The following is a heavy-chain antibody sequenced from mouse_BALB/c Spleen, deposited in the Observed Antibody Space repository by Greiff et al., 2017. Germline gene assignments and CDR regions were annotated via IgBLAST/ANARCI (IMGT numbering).Heavy chain of an antibody. D-gene: IGHD2-3*01. V-gene: IGHV5-6-2*01. Sequence: DVQLVESGGGLVKLGGSLKLSCAASGFTFSSYYMSWVRQTPEKRLELVAAINSNGGSTYYPDTVKGRFTISRDNAKNTLYLQMSSLKSEDTALYYCARHDAVYYFDYWGQGTTLTVSS. J-gene: IGHJ2*01. CDR3: ARHDAVYYFDY. CDR1: GFTFSSYY. CDR2: INSNGGST.